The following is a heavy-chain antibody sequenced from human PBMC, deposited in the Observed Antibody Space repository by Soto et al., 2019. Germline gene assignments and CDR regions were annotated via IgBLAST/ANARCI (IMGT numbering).Heavy chain of an antibody. Sequence: GGSLRLSCAASGFTFSSYAMHWVRQAPGKGLEWVAVISYDGSNKYYADSVKGRFTISRDNSKNTLYLQMNSLRAEDTAVYYCARLKESPDTFDDYWGQGTLVTVSS. CDR2: ISYDGSNK. D-gene: IGHD3-3*02. J-gene: IGHJ4*02. CDR1: GFTFSSYA. V-gene: IGHV3-30-3*01. CDR3: ARLKESPDTFDDY.